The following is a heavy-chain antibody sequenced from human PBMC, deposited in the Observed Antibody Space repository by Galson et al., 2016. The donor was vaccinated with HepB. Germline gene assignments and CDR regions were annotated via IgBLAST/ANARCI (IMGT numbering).Heavy chain of an antibody. Sequence: SLRLSCAASGFFFGDYWMSWVRQAPGKGLEWVANIKQDGREKYYVDSVKVRFTISRDNAKKSLYLQMNNLRSEDTAVYYFARDIPYIIIVPAAMDSWGQGTLVTVSS. CDR1: GFFFGDYW. J-gene: IGHJ4*02. CDR2: IKQDGREK. CDR3: ARDIPYIIIVPAAMDS. D-gene: IGHD2-2*01. V-gene: IGHV3-7*01.